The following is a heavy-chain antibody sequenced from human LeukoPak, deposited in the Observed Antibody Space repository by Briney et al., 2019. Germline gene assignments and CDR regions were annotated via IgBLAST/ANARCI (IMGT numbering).Heavy chain of an antibody. CDR3: ARDLLWFNYYMDV. CDR1: GFTFSSCW. Sequence: GGSLRLSCAASGFTFSSCWMSWVRQAPGKGLEWVANIKQDGSEKYYVDSVKGRFTISRDNAKSSLYLQMNSLRAEDTAVYYCARDLLWFNYYMDVWGKGTTVTISS. J-gene: IGHJ6*03. V-gene: IGHV3-7*01. CDR2: IKQDGSEK. D-gene: IGHD3-10*01.